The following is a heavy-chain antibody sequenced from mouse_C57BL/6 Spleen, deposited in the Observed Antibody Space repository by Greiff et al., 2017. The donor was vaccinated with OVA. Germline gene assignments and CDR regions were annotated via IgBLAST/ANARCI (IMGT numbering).Heavy chain of an antibody. CDR1: GYAFSSYW. Sequence: QVQLQQSGAELVKPGASVKISCKASGYAFSSYWMNWVKQRPGKGLEWIGQIYPGDGDTNYNGKFKGKATLTADKSSSTAYMQLSSLTSEDSAVYFSARDHYSNHYYAMDYWGQGTSVTVSS. J-gene: IGHJ4*01. CDR2: IYPGDGDT. V-gene: IGHV1-80*01. CDR3: ARDHYSNHYYAMDY. D-gene: IGHD2-5*01.